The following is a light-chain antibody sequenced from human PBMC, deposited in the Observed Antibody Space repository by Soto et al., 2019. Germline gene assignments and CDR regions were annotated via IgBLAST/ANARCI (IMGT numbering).Light chain of an antibody. J-gene: IGKJ1*01. CDR3: QQRSNAWT. CDR1: QSFNSIY. Sequence: EIVLTQSPGTLSLSPGERATLSCRASQSFNSIYLAWYQQKPGQAPRLLIYGASSRATGIPDRFSGSGSGTDFTLTISRLEPEDYAVYYCQQRSNAWTFGQGTKVDIK. CDR2: GAS. V-gene: IGKV3D-20*02.